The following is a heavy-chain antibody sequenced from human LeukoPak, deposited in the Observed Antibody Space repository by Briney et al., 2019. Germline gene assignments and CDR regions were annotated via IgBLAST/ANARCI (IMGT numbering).Heavy chain of an antibody. V-gene: IGHV5-51*01. CDR3: ARRPAGAAGLCVDY. Sequence: GDSLKISCKASGYHLPNYWLDWVRQMPRKGLECMGIIYPDKYDARYSPSFQGQVSISADKSSNTAYLQWSSLKAPDTAMYYCARRPAGAAGLCVDYWGRGALVTVSS. D-gene: IGHD6-19*01. CDR2: IYPDKYDA. J-gene: IGHJ4*02. CDR1: GYHLPNYW.